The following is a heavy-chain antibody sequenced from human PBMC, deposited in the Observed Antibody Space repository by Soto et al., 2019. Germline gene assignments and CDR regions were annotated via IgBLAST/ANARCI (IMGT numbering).Heavy chain of an antibody. CDR3: ARHDVSYHGPGWFDP. V-gene: IGHV4-39*01. J-gene: IGHJ5*02. CDR1: GGSFSGYY. Sequence: SETLSLTCAVYGGSFSGYYWGWIRQPPGKGLEWIGSISSSGGTYDNPSLESRVTISVDMSKNQFSLKLSSVTAADTAVYYCARHDVSYHGPGWFDPWGQGTLVTVSS. D-gene: IGHD1-26*01. CDR2: ISSSGGT.